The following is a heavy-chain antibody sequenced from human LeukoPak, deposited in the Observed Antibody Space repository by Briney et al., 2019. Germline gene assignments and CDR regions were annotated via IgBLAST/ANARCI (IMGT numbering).Heavy chain of an antibody. CDR2: ITTSGSTI. Sequence: GGSLRLSCEASGFDLSDYYMTWIRQTPGRGLEWVSYITTSGSTIYYADSVKGRFTISSDNSKNSLFLHMNSLRAEDTAIYYCARDGANSNWNDPINWFDPWGQGTLVIVSS. CDR3: ARDGANSNWNDPINWFDP. D-gene: IGHD1-1*01. V-gene: IGHV3-11*01. CDR1: GFDLSDYY. J-gene: IGHJ5*02.